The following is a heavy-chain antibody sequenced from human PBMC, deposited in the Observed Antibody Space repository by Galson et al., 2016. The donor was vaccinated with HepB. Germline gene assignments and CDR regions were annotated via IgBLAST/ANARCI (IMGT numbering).Heavy chain of an antibody. CDR3: ARDLPDDSVEYFDVFDL. CDR2: ISTSGDSM. CDR1: GFSFSNYH. J-gene: IGHJ3*01. V-gene: IGHV3-11*01. Sequence: SLRLSCAASGFSFSNYHMNWIRQAPGKGLEWVSYISTSGDSMLYADSVRGRFTISRDNVKKSLYLQMTNLRAEDPAVYYCARDLPDDSVEYFDVFDLWGQGTMVTVSS. D-gene: IGHD4-17*01.